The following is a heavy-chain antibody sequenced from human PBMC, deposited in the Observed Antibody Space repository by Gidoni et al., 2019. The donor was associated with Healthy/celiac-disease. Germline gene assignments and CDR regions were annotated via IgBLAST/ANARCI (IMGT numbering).Heavy chain of an antibody. Sequence: QITLKESGPTLVKHTQTLKLTCTFSGCSLSTSGVGVGGIRQPPGKALEWLALIYWDYDKRYSPSLKSRLTITNDTSKNQVVLTMTNMDPVDTATYYCAHLYDFWTRPWFDPWGQGTLVTVSS. CDR2: IYWDYDK. V-gene: IGHV2-5*02. CDR3: AHLYDFWTRPWFDP. CDR1: GCSLSTSGVG. J-gene: IGHJ5*02. D-gene: IGHD3-3*01.